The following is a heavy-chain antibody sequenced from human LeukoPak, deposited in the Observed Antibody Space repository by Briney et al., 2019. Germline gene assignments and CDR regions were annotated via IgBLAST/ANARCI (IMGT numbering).Heavy chain of an antibody. V-gene: IGHV1-18*01. D-gene: IGHD1-26*01. J-gene: IGHJ4*02. CDR1: GYTFTSYG. CDR3: ARDQELYYFDY. CDR2: ISAYNGNT. Sequence: ASVKVSCKASGYTFTSYGISWVRQAPGQGLEWMGWISAYNGNTNYAQKLQSGVTMTTDTSTSTAYMELRSLRSDDTAVYYCARDQELYYFDYWGQGTLVTVSS.